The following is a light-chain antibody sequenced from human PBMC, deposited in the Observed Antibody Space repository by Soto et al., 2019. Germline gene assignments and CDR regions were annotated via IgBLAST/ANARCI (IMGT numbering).Light chain of an antibody. V-gene: IGKV1-5*01. CDR3: QQYNSYRT. J-gene: IGKJ1*01. CDR2: DAS. Sequence: DIKITQAPSSVSASVGDRVTVTFRASQSISIWLAWYQQKPGKAPKLLIYDASSLESGVPARFSGSGSGTEFTLTISSLQPDDFATYYGQQYNSYRTFGQGTKV. CDR1: QSISIW.